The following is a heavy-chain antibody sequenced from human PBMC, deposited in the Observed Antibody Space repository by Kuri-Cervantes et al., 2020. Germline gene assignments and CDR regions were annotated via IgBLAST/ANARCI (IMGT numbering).Heavy chain of an antibody. J-gene: IGHJ6*03. D-gene: IGHD2-2*01. CDR1: GYTFTGYY. CDR3: AREGVYCSSTSCYGDGYYYYYYMDV. CDR2: INPNSGGT. Sequence: ASVKVSCKASGYTFTGYYMHWVRQAPGQGLEWMGWINPNSGGTNYAQKFQGWVTMTGDTSISTAYMELSRLRSDDTAVYYCAREGVYCSSTSCYGDGYYYYYYMDVWGKGTKVTVSS. V-gene: IGHV1-2*04.